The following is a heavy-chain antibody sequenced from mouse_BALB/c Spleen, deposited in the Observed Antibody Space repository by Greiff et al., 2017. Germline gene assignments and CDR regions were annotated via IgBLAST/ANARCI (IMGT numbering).Heavy chain of an antibody. CDR3: ARLLRLDY. CDR1: GFNIKDTY. CDR2: IDPANGNT. D-gene: IGHD1-2*01. J-gene: IGHJ2*01. Sequence: EVQLQQSGAELVKPGASVKLSCTASGFNIKDTYMHWVKQRPEQGLEWIGRIDPANGNTKYDPKFQGKATITADTSSNTAYLQLSSLTSEDTAVYDCARLLRLDYWGQGTTLTVSS. V-gene: IGHV14-3*02.